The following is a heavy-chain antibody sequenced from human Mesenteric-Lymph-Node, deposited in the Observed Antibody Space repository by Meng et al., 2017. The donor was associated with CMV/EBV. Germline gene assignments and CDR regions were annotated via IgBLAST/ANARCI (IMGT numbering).Heavy chain of an antibody. CDR3: AKGTFSNTVFDY. CDR2: SYSGGSGT. CDR1: GFTFSSYA. Sequence: ESLKISCAASGFTFSSYAMTWVRQAPGKGLEWVSLSYSGGSGTFYADSVRGRFTISRDDSKNMLYLQMNSLRAEDTALYYCAKGTFSNTVFDYWGQGTLVTVSS. J-gene: IGHJ4*02. D-gene: IGHD4-11*01. V-gene: IGHV3-23*03.